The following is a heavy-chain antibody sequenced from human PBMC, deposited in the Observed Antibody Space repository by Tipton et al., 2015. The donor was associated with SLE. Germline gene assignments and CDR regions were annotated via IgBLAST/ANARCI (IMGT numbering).Heavy chain of an antibody. V-gene: IGHV4-59*08. CDR2: IYYIGST. D-gene: IGHD2-2*01. J-gene: IGHJ3*02. CDR1: GVSISTYY. CDR3: ARQAYLCSTTSCPMNPDAFDI. Sequence: TLSLTCSVSGVSISTYYWSWIRQPPGKGLEWIGRIYYIGSTNYNPSLKSRVTISVDTSKNQFSLKLSSVTAADTAVYFCARQAYLCSTTSCPMNPDAFDIWGQGTMVTVSS.